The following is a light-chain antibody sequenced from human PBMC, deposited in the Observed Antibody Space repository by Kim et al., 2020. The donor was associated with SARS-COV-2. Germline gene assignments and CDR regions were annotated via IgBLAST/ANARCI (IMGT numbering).Light chain of an antibody. J-gene: IGLJ3*02. Sequence: PGQRDTNSCSGSSSSSGSNTFNRYQQRHETTPILLIYRMNQLPTGGPARFSGSKSGTSASLSISGLQSEDEADYYCAAWDDSLTKVFGGGTQLTV. CDR1: SSSSGSNT. CDR2: RMN. CDR3: AAWDDSLTKV. V-gene: IGLV1-44*01.